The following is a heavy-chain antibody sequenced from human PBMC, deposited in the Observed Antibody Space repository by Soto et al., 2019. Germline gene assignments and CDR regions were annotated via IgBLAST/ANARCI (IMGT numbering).Heavy chain of an antibody. Sequence: GESLKISRKGSGYSFTTCWICWVRQMPGKGLEWMGIIYPSDSNTRYSPSFQGQVTISAAKSISTAYLQWSDLKASDTAMYYCARSKELSGNFDLWGQGTLVTVSS. D-gene: IGHD1-7*01. J-gene: IGHJ4*02. CDR3: ARSKELSGNFDL. V-gene: IGHV5-51*01. CDR1: GYSFTTCW. CDR2: IYPSDSNT.